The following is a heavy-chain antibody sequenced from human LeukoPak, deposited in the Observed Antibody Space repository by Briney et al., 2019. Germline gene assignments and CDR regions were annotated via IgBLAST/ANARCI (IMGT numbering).Heavy chain of an antibody. J-gene: IGHJ4*02. CDR3: ARDVGEVTGTHFDY. V-gene: IGHV4-59*11. CDR1: GGFINSHY. D-gene: IGHD6-19*01. CDR2: IYYSGST. Sequence: SETLSLTCTVSGGFINSHYWSWIRQPPGKGLEWIGYIYYSGSTNYNPSLKSRVTISFDTSENQFSLNLSSVTPADTALYFCARDVGEVTGTHFDYWGQGTLVTVSS.